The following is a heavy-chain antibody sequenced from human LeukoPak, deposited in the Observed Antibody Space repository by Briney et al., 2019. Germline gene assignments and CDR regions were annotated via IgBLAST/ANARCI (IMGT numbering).Heavy chain of an antibody. J-gene: IGHJ4*02. D-gene: IGHD3-10*01. CDR3: AKDHRTMVRGVILDYFDY. V-gene: IGHV3-30*18. Sequence: GGSLRLSCAASGFTFSSYGMHWVRQAPGKGLEWVAVISYDGSNKYYADSVKGRFTISRDNSKNTLYLQMNSLRAEDTAVYYCAKDHRTMVRGVILDYFDYWGQGTLVTVSS. CDR1: GFTFSSYG. CDR2: ISYDGSNK.